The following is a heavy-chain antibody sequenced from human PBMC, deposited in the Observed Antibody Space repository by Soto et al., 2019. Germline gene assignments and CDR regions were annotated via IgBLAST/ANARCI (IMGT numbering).Heavy chain of an antibody. J-gene: IGHJ6*03. D-gene: IGHD2-2*01. V-gene: IGHV4-39*01. CDR1: GGSISSSSYY. Sequence: SETLSLTCTVSGGSISSSSYYWGWIRQPPGKGLEWIGSIYYSGSTYYNPSLKSRVTISVDTSKNQFSLKLSSVTAADTAVYYCARCYCSSTSCYQDYYYYMDVWDKGTTVTVSS. CDR2: IYYSGST. CDR3: ARCYCSSTSCYQDYYYYMDV.